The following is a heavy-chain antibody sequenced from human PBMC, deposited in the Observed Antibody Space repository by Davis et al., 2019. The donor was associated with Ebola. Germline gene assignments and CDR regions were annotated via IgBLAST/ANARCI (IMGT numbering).Heavy chain of an antibody. Sequence: GESLKISCAASGFTFSSYGMHWVRQAPGKGPEWVAVIWYDGSNKYYADSVKGRFTISRDNSKNTLYLQMNSLRAEDTAVYYCARDYYDSSGYFPDAFDIWGQGTMVTVSS. CDR3: ARDYYDSSGYFPDAFDI. J-gene: IGHJ3*02. CDR2: IWYDGSNK. D-gene: IGHD3-22*01. V-gene: IGHV3-33*01. CDR1: GFTFSSYG.